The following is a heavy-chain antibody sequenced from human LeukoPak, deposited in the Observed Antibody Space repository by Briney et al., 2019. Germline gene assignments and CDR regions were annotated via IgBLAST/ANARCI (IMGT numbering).Heavy chain of an antibody. J-gene: IGHJ4*02. CDR2: INHSGST. D-gene: IGHD3-22*01. Sequence: SETLSLTCAVYGGSFSGYCWSWIRQPPGKGLEWMGEINHSGSTNYSPSLKSRFTISVDTSKNQFSLKLSSVTAADTAVYYCARAGDSSGYCDSWGQGTLVTVSS. CDR1: GGSFSGYC. CDR3: ARAGDSSGYCDS. V-gene: IGHV4-34*01.